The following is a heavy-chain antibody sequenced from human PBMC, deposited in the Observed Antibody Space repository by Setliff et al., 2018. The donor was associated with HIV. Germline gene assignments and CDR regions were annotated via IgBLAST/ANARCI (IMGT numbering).Heavy chain of an antibody. CDR1: GVSISNYY. CDR3: ARLYDYYGHRLDY. D-gene: IGHD3-10*01. CDR2: IYTSGNT. V-gene: IGHV4-4*07. J-gene: IGHJ4*02. Sequence: PSETLSLTCTVSGVSISNYYWSWIRQPAGKGLEWIGRIYTSGNTNYNPSLKSRVTMSVDTSKKQFSLKLTSVTAADTAVYYCARLYDYYGHRLDYWGQGAQVTVSS.